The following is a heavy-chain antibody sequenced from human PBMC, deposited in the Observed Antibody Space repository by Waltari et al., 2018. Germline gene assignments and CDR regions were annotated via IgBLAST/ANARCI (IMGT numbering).Heavy chain of an antibody. CDR3: ARFIRLQLDWFDP. Sequence: QLQLQESGPGLVKPSETMSLTCTVSGGSIGSSINYWTWIRQPPGKGLEWIGSIYYSGNTYYNPSLKSRVTISVDTSKNQFSLKLSSVTAADTAVYYCARFIRLQLDWFDPWGQGALVTVSS. J-gene: IGHJ5*02. CDR2: IYYSGNT. D-gene: IGHD4-4*01. V-gene: IGHV4-39*01. CDR1: GGSIGSSINY.